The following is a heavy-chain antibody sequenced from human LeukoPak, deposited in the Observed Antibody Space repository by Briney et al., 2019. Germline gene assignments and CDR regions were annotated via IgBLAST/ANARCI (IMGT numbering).Heavy chain of an antibody. CDR3: SRRFDC. J-gene: IGHJ4*02. V-gene: IGHV3-48*02. CDR1: GFTFSDYS. CDR2: IDGSGDTI. Sequence: TGGSLRLSCAASGFTFSDYSMNWVRQAPGKGLEWVSYIDGSGDTIYYADSVKGRFTISRDNAKNSPDLQMNSLRDEDTAVYYCSRRFDCWGQGTLVTVSS.